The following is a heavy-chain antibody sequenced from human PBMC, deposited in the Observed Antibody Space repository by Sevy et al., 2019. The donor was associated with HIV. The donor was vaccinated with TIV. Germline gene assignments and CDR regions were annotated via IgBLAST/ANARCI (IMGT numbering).Heavy chain of an antibody. V-gene: IGHV1-2*02. CDR3: AITPPAAEVASWLYYFDY. Sequence: ASVKVSCQASRYTFSDHLIHWVRQAPGQGLAWMGWIKPNSGGTRLAQRFQGRVTLTRDASTSTAFMELTRLQSDDTAVYYCAITPPAAEVASWLYYFDYWGQGTRVTVSS. CDR2: IKPNSGGT. J-gene: IGHJ4*02. D-gene: IGHD2-2*02. CDR1: RYTFSDHL.